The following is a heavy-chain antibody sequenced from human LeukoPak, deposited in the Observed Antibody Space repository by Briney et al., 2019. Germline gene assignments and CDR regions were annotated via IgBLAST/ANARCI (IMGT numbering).Heavy chain of an antibody. CDR2: MKSKPEGGTT. J-gene: IGHJ5*02. CDR1: GFTFVNAS. Sequence: GGSLRLSCLTSGFTFVNASMSWVRQAPGKGLEWVGLMKSKPEGGTTFYAAPVKDRFSISRDDSRDTLYLQMNSLTIGDTGVYYCTTGNPWGQGTLVTVSS. V-gene: IGHV3-15*01. CDR3: TTGNP.